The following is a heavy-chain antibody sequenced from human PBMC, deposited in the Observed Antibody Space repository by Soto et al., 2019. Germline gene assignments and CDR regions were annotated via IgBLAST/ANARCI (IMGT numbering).Heavy chain of an antibody. V-gene: IGHV1-3*01. J-gene: IGHJ5*02. CDR3: ARDRLYSSSYNWFDP. CDR1: GYTFTSHA. D-gene: IGHD6-6*01. CDR2: INAGNGNT. Sequence: QVQLVQSGAEVKKPGASVKVSCKASGYTFTSHAMHWVRQAPGQRLEWMGWINAGNGNTKYSQKFQGRVTITRDTSASTAYMELSSLRSEDTAVYYCARDRLYSSSYNWFDPWGQGTLVTVSS.